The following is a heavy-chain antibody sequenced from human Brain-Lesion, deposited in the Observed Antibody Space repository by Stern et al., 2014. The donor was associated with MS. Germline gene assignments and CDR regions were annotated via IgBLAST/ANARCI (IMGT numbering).Heavy chain of an antibody. V-gene: IGHV1-2*04. D-gene: IGHD3-22*01. CDR2: SNPKSGGT. CDR1: GYTFTGYY. Sequence: QVQLVQSGAEVQTPGASVKVSCKASGYTFTGYYMHWVRQAPGQGLEWMGWSNPKSGGTNFAQKVPGWVTMTRDTSINTAYMELSRLRSDDTAVYYCATYYYDSTGYNDFWGQGTLVTVSS. J-gene: IGHJ4*02. CDR3: ATYYYDSTGYNDF.